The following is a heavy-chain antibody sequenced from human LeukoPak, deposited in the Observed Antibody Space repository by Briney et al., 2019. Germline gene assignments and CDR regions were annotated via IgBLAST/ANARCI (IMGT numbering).Heavy chain of an antibody. CDR2: IYHSGST. CDR3: ARDAYCTGGGCNYLSNPLDY. D-gene: IGHD2-8*02. V-gene: IGHV4-38-2*02. CDR1: GYSISSGYY. J-gene: IGHJ4*02. Sequence: SETLSLTCTVSGYSISSGYYWGWIRQPPGKGLEWIGSIYHSGSTYYNPSLKSRVTISVDTSKNQFSLKLSSVTATDTAVYYCARDAYCTGGGCNYLSNPLDYWGQGTLVTVSS.